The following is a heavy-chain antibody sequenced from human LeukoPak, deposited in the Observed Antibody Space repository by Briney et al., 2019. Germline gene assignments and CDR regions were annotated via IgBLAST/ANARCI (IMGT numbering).Heavy chain of an antibody. V-gene: IGHV3-21*01. CDR2: ISRDRNYI. Sequence: PGGSLRLSCATSGFTFSSYSMNWFRQAPGKGLEWVASISRDRNYIYHADSVRGGFTTSRDNAKNSLYLQMDSLRAEDTAVYFCARESDRGCSSTSCPRDYWGQGILVTISS. CDR3: ARESDRGCSSTSCPRDY. D-gene: IGHD2-2*01. J-gene: IGHJ4*02. CDR1: GFTFSSYS.